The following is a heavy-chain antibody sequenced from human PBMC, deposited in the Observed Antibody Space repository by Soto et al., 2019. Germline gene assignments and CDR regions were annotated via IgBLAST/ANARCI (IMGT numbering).Heavy chain of an antibody. CDR1: GFTFSSYS. Sequence: EVQLVESGGGLVKPGGSLRLSCAASGFTFSSYSMNWVRQAPGKGLEWVSSISSSSSYIYYADSVKGRFTISRDNAKNSLYLKKNSPRAEDTAVYYCARDQPGYSYGYGLGYWGQGTLVTVSS. J-gene: IGHJ4*02. CDR2: ISSSSSYI. CDR3: ARDQPGYSYGYGLGY. V-gene: IGHV3-21*01. D-gene: IGHD5-18*01.